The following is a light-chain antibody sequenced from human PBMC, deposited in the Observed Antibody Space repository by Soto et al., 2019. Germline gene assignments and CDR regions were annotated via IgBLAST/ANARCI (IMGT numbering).Light chain of an antibody. CDR3: QQDGSSPWT. V-gene: IGKV3-20*01. CDR2: GAS. J-gene: IGKJ1*01. Sequence: EIVWTQSPGTLSLSPGERATLSCRASQSVSSSYLAWYQQNPGQAPRHLIYGASSRATGIPDRFSGSAYGTDFTLTISRLEPEDVAMYSCQQDGSSPWTLGQGTKVELK. CDR1: QSVSSSY.